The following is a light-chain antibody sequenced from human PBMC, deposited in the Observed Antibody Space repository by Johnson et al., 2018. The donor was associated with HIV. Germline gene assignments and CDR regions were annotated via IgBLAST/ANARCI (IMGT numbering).Light chain of an antibody. V-gene: IGLV1-51*02. CDR2: ENN. CDR1: SSNIGNNY. CDR3: GTWDSSLSAYV. Sequence: HSVLTQPPSVSAAPGQKVTISCSGSSSNIGNNYVSWYQQLPGTAPKLLIYENNKRPSGIPDRSSGSKSGTSATLGITGLQTGDEADYYCGTWDSSLSAYVFGTGTKVTVL. J-gene: IGLJ1*01.